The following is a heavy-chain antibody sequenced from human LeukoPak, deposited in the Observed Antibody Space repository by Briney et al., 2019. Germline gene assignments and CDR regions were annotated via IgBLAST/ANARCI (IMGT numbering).Heavy chain of an antibody. Sequence: ASVKVSCKASGYTFTSYAMNWVRQAPGQGLEWMGRINPNSGGTNYAQKFQGRVTMTRDTSTSTAYMELSRLRSDDTAVYYCARDRYSSGWYGWGQGTLVTVSS. J-gene: IGHJ4*02. V-gene: IGHV1-2*06. CDR3: ARDRYSSGWYG. CDR1: GYTFTSYA. CDR2: INPNSGGT. D-gene: IGHD6-19*01.